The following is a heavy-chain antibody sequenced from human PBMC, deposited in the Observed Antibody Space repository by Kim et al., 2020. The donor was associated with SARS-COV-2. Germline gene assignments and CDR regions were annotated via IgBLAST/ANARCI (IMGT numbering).Heavy chain of an antibody. Sequence: NHDPTLKRRVTISVDTSKNQFSLKLSSVTAADTAVYYCARELGILRYFDGWGQGTLVTVSS. J-gene: IGHJ4*02. CDR3: ARELGILRYFDG. D-gene: IGHD3-9*01. V-gene: IGHV4-34*01.